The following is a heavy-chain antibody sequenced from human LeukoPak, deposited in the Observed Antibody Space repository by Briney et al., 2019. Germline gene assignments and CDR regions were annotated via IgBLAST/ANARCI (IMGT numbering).Heavy chain of an antibody. CDR3: ARLGYSSSSNIYYFDY. D-gene: IGHD6-6*01. V-gene: IGHV3-21*01. CDR1: GFTLNSYS. J-gene: IGHJ4*02. Sequence: GFLRLSCAASGFTLNSYSMNWVRQAPGKGLEWVSSISSVSTYIYYADSVEGRFTISRDNAKNSLYLQMNSLRAEDTAVYYCARLGYSSSSNIYYFDYWGQGTLVTVSS. CDR2: ISSVSTYI.